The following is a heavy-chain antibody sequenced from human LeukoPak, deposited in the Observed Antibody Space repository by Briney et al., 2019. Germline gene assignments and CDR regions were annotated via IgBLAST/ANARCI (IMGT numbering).Heavy chain of an antibody. CDR2: IYYSGST. CDR1: GVSISSYY. J-gene: IGHJ4*02. CDR3: ARVADGKGYPFDY. D-gene: IGHD5-18*01. Sequence: SETLSLTCTVSGVSISSYYWSWIRQPPGKGLEWIGYIYYSGSTNYNPSLKSRVTISVDTSKNQFSLKLSSVTAADTAVYYCARVADGKGYPFDYWGQGTLVTVST. V-gene: IGHV4-59*12.